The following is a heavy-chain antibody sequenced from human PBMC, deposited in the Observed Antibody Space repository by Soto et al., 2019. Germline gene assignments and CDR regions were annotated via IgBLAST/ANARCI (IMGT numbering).Heavy chain of an antibody. D-gene: IGHD1-1*01. CDR1: GYAFTTYG. J-gene: IGHJ4*02. V-gene: IGHV1-18*01. Sequence: QVNLVQSGAEVKKPGASVKVSGQASGYAFTTYGITWVRQAPGQGLEGMGWISAHNGNTNYAQKLQGRVTVTRDTSTSTAYMELRSLRSDDTAVYYCARGRYGDYWGQGALVTVSS. CDR3: ARGRYGDY. CDR2: ISAHNGNT.